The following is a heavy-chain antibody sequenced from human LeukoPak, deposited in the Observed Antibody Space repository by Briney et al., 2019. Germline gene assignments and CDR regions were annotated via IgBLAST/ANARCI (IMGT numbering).Heavy chain of an antibody. CDR3: SGGYCSGGSCFHFDY. J-gene: IGHJ4*02. CDR2: INPNSGGT. Sequence: PRASVKVSCKSSGYTFIDYYIHWVRRAPGQGLEWMGWINPNSGGTNYAQKFQGRVTMTRDTSISTAYMELSRLRSDDTAVYYCSGGYCSGGSCFHFDYWGQGTLVTVSS. D-gene: IGHD2-15*01. V-gene: IGHV1-2*02. CDR1: GYTFIDYY.